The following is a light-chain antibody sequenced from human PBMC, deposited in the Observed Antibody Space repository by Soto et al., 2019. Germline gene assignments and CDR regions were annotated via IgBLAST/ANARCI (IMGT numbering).Light chain of an antibody. CDR3: QQYGNSPQT. V-gene: IGKV3-20*01. CDR2: GAS. Sequence: EIVLTQSPGTLSLSPGERVTLSYRASQSVSSTYLAWYQHKPGQAPRLLIYGASTRATGIPDRFSGSGSGTDFTLTIARLEPGDFAVYYCQQYGNSPQTFGQGTKVDIK. CDR1: QSVSSTY. J-gene: IGKJ1*01.